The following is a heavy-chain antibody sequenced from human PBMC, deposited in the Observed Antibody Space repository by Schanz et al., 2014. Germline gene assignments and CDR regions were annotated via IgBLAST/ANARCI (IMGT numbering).Heavy chain of an antibody. Sequence: QVQLQESGPGLVKPSQTLSLTCIVSGGSISSGTYYWSWLRQPAGKGLEWIGRIYTSGSTNYNPPLKRRDTISLDTSKNQFSLKLSSVTAADTAVYYCARDRGHGDLPGDIWGQGTMVTVSS. CDR2: IYTSGST. J-gene: IGHJ3*02. D-gene: IGHD4-17*01. V-gene: IGHV4-61*02. CDR3: ARDRGHGDLPGDI. CDR1: GGSISSGTYY.